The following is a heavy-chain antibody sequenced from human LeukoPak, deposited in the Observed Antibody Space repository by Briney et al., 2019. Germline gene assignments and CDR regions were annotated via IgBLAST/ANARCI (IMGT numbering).Heavy chain of an antibody. CDR1: GFTFSSYG. V-gene: IGHV3-23*01. CDR3: AKDPRTISSFDI. CDR2: ISGSGGST. D-gene: IGHD3-9*01. J-gene: IGHJ3*02. Sequence: PGGSLRLSCAASGFTFSSYGMSWVRQAPGEGLEWVSGISGSGGSTYYADSVKGRFTISRDNSKNTLYLQMNSLRGEDTAVYYCAKDPRTISSFDIWGQGTMVTVSS.